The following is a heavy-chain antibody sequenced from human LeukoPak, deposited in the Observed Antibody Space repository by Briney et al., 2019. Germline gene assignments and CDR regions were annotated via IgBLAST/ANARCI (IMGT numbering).Heavy chain of an antibody. Sequence: GGSLRLSCAASGFTVSSNYMSWVRQAPGKGLEWVSVIYSGGSTYYADSVKGRFTISRDNSKNTLYLQMNSLRAEDTAEYYCAKDHSGTWDYFDYWGQGTLVTVSS. CDR1: GFTVSSNY. CDR3: AKDHSGTWDYFDY. V-gene: IGHV3-53*01. J-gene: IGHJ4*02. D-gene: IGHD1-26*01. CDR2: IYSGGST.